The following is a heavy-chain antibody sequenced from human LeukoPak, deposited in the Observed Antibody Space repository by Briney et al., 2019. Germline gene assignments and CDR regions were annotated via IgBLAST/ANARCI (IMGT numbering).Heavy chain of an antibody. Sequence: GASVKVSCKASGYTFTGYYMHWVRQAPGQGLEWMGWINPNSGGTNYAQKFQGRVTMTRDTSISTAYMELSRLRSDDTAVYYCARGALSHPFDYYGSGSPTLPFDYWGQGTLVTVSS. CDR2: INPNSGGT. CDR3: ARGALSHPFDYYGSGSPTLPFDY. V-gene: IGHV1-2*02. J-gene: IGHJ4*02. CDR1: GYTFTGYY. D-gene: IGHD3-10*01.